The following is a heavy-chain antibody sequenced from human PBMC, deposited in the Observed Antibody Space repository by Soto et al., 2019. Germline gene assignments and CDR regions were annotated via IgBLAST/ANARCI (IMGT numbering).Heavy chain of an antibody. CDR1: GYTFTSYG. Sequence: ASVKLSCKASGYTFTSYGISWVRQAPGQGLEWMGWISAYNGNTNYAQKLQGRVTMTTDTSTSTAYMELRSLRSDDTAVYYCAREVKVWPIYYSSSAMDVWGSVPTVLVSS. V-gene: IGHV1-18*01. D-gene: IGHD1-20*01. CDR3: AREVKVWPIYYSSSAMDV. CDR2: ISAYNGNT. J-gene: IGHJ6*04.